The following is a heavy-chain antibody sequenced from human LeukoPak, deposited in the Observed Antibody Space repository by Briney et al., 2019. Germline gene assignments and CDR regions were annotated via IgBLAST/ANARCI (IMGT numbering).Heavy chain of an antibody. J-gene: IGHJ4*02. V-gene: IGHV3-53*01. D-gene: IGHD3-22*01. CDR3: ARSITMIVVVIT. Sequence: GGSLRLSCAASGFTVSSNYMSWVRQAPGKGLEWVSVIYSGGSTYYADSVKGRFTISRDNSKNTLYLQMNSLRAEDMAVYYCARSITMIVVVITWGQGTLVTVSS. CDR1: GFTVSSNY. CDR2: IYSGGST.